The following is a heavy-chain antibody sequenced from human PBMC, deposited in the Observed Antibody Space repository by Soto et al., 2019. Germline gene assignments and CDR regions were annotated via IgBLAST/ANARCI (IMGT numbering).Heavy chain of an antibody. CDR2: ILHDGSAE. V-gene: IGHV3-30*03. Sequence: GGSLRLSCAASGFIFTSYGVHWVRQAPGKGLEWMALILHDGSAEYYADSVKGRFTISRDNSKNTLYLQMNSLTAEDTAVYYCARSRDGYSFYFYYGMDGWGQGTTVTVSS. CDR3: ARSRDGYSFYFYYGMDG. J-gene: IGHJ6*02. CDR1: GFIFTSYG. D-gene: IGHD4-4*01.